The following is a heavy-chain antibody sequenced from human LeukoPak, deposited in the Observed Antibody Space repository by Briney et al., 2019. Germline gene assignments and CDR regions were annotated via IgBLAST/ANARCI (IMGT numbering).Heavy chain of an antibody. CDR2: ISGSGGST. J-gene: IGHJ4*02. Sequence: GGSLRLSCAASGFTFSSYTMNWVRQAPGKGLEWVSAISGSGGSTYYADSVKGRFTISRDNSKNTLYLQMNSLRAEDTAVYYCAKGASVVRGVLDYWGQGTLVTVSS. CDR3: AKGASVVRGVLDY. D-gene: IGHD3-10*01. V-gene: IGHV3-23*01. CDR1: GFTFSSYT.